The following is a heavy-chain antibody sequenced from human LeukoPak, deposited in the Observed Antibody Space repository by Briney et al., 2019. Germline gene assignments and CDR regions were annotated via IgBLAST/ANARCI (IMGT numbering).Heavy chain of an antibody. D-gene: IGHD6-6*01. CDR1: GYTFTSYG. V-gene: IGHV1-18*01. J-gene: IGHJ4*02. CDR2: ISGYNGNT. Sequence: ASVKVSYKASGYTFTSYGISWVRQAPGQGPEWMGWISGYNGNTNYAQKFQGRVIMTTDTSTSTAYMELRSLRSDDTAVYYFARDGSSSSFDYWGQGTLVTVSS. CDR3: ARDGSSSSFDY.